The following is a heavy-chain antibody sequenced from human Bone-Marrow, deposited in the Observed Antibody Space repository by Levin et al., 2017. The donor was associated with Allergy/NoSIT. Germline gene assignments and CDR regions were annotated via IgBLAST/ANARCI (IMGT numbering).Heavy chain of an antibody. Sequence: LTCAASGFTFSSSWMHWVRQAPGKGLVWVSRINTDGSGTGYADSVKGRFTISRDNAKNTLYLQMNSLRAEDTAVYYCARDLGYCTDGSCRNWFDPWGQGTLVTVSS. CDR2: INTDGSGT. CDR3: ARDLGYCTDGSCRNWFDP. J-gene: IGHJ5*02. D-gene: IGHD2-15*01. CDR1: GFTFSSSW. V-gene: IGHV3-74*01.